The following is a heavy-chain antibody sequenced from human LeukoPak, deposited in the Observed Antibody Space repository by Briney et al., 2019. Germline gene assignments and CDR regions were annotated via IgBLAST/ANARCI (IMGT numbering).Heavy chain of an antibody. Sequence: SETLSLTCAVYGGSFSGYYWSWIRQPPGKGLEWIGEINHSGSTNYNPSLKSRVTISVDTSKNQFSLELSSVTAADTAVYYCASEGGYSGYVVYWGQGTLVTVSS. V-gene: IGHV4-34*01. CDR2: INHSGST. CDR3: ASEGGYSGYVVY. CDR1: GGSFSGYY. D-gene: IGHD5-12*01. J-gene: IGHJ4*02.